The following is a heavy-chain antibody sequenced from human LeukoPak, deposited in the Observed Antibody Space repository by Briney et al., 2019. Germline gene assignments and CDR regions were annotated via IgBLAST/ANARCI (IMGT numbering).Heavy chain of an antibody. Sequence: SETLSLTCAVYGGSFSGYYWSWIRQPPGKGLEWIGEINHSGSTNYNPSLKSRVTISVDTSKNQFSLKLSSVTAADTAVYYCARGRNSGFDYWGQGILVTVSS. CDR3: ARGRNSGFDY. V-gene: IGHV4-34*01. J-gene: IGHJ4*02. D-gene: IGHD6-19*01. CDR2: INHSGST. CDR1: GGSFSGYY.